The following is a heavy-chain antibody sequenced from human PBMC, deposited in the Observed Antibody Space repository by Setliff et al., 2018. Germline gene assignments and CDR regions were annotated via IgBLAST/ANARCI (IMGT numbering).Heavy chain of an antibody. D-gene: IGHD5-12*01. CDR2: ISGGGGII. V-gene: IGHV3-48*01. CDR3: ARDLYGGYYFDY. J-gene: IGHJ4*02. CDR1: GFTFSTYV. Sequence: GESLKISCAASGFTFSTYVMTWVRQAPGKGLEWVSYISGGGGIIYYADSVKGRFTISRDSAKNSLYLQMNSLRAEDTAVYYCARDLYGGYYFDYWGQGTLVTVSS.